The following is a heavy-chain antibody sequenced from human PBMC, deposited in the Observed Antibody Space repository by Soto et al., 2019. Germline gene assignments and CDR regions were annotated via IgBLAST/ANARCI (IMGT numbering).Heavy chain of an antibody. Sequence: EAQLVESGGGLVQPGGSLRLSCAASGFTFSVYTMHWVRQSPGKGLEWISSITSSGTTISYADSVKGRFTISRDNAKSSLFLQMDTLGDEDTAVYYCARDGYSTSSDWPWFDPWGQGTLVTVSS. CDR1: GFTFSVYT. V-gene: IGHV3-48*02. D-gene: IGHD6-6*01. CDR2: ITSSGTTI. J-gene: IGHJ5*02. CDR3: ARDGYSTSSDWPWFDP.